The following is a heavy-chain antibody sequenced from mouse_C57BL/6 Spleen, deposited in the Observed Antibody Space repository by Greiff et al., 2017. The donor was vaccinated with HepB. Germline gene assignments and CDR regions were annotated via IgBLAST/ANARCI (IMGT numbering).Heavy chain of an antibody. Sequence: QVQLQHPGAELVKPGASVKMSCKASGYTFTSYWITWVKQRPGQGLEWIGDIYPGSGSTNYNEKFKSKATLTVDTSSSTAYMQLSSLTSEDSAVYYCAREEGWSTRDYAMDYWGQGTSVTVSS. V-gene: IGHV1-55*01. CDR2: IYPGSGST. D-gene: IGHD2-1*01. J-gene: IGHJ4*01. CDR1: GYTFTSYW. CDR3: AREEGWSTRDYAMDY.